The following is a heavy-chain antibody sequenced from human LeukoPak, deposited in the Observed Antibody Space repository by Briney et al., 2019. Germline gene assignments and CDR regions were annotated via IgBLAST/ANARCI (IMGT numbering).Heavy chain of an antibody. V-gene: IGHV3-74*01. Sequence: PGGSLRLSCAASGFTFSSYWMHWVRQAPGKGLVWVSRINSDGSSTSYADSVKGRFTISRDNSKNTLYLQMNSLRAEDTAVYYCAKGAHYFGSGSFRRGHYFDSWGQGTLVTVSS. CDR3: AKGAHYFGSGSFRRGHYFDS. J-gene: IGHJ4*02. CDR1: GFTFSSYW. CDR2: INSDGSST. D-gene: IGHD3-10*01.